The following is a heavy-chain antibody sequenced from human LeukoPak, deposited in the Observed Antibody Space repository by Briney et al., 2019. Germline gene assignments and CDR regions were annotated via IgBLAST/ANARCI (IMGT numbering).Heavy chain of an antibody. Sequence: SETLSLTCTVSGGSISSYYWSWIRQSPGKGLEWIGYISYSGSTDYNPSLKSRVTISVDTSKNQFSLKVNSVTAANTAVYYCARIYSSAWYSIDYWGQGTLVTVSS. CDR1: GGSISSYY. D-gene: IGHD6-19*01. CDR2: ISYSGST. V-gene: IGHV4-59*01. J-gene: IGHJ4*02. CDR3: ARIYSSAWYSIDY.